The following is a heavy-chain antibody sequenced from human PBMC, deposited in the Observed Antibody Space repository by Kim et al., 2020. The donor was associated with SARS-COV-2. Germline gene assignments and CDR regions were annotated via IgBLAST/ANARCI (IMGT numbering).Heavy chain of an antibody. D-gene: IGHD1-26*01. Sequence: YADSVKGRFTISRDNSKNTLYLQMNSLRAEDTAVYYCPKVWGGSYGYFDYWGQGTLVTVSS. V-gene: IGHV3-23*01. J-gene: IGHJ4*02. CDR3: PKVWGGSYGYFDY.